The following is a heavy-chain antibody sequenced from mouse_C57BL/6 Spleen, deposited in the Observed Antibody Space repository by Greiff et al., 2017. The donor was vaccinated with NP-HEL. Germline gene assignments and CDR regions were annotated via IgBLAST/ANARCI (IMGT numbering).Heavy chain of an antibody. J-gene: IGHJ3*01. D-gene: IGHD2-1*01. Sequence: VQLPPSGPELVKPGASVKISCKASGYTFTDYYMNWVKQSHGKSLEWIGDINPNNGGTSYNQKFKGKATLTVDKSSSTAYMELRSLTSEDSAVYYCGAYGNPGWFAYWGQGTLVTVSA. V-gene: IGHV1-26*01. CDR1: GYTFTDYY. CDR3: GAYGNPGWFAY. CDR2: INPNNGGT.